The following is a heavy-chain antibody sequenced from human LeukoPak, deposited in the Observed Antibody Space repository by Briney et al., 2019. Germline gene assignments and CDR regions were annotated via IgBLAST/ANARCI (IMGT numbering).Heavy chain of an antibody. Sequence: PGGSLRLSCAASGFTFDNFWMSWVRQAPGKGLEWVANIKRDGSEKFYVDSVKGRFTISRDNAKNSLYLRMNSLRADDTAVYYCARFAAGGSYYYYMDVWGKGTTVTVSS. CDR2: IKRDGSEK. J-gene: IGHJ6*03. V-gene: IGHV3-7*01. D-gene: IGHD6-25*01. CDR1: GFTFDNFW. CDR3: ARFAAGGSYYYYMDV.